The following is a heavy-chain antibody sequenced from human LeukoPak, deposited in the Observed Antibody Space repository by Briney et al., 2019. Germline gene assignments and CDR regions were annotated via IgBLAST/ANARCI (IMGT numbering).Heavy chain of an antibody. CDR1: GGPISSYY. CDR2: IYYSGST. D-gene: IGHD6-13*01. CDR3: ARDKPTSSSWYSIRDYYYGMDV. V-gene: IGHV4-59*01. J-gene: IGHJ6*02. Sequence: SETLSLTCTVSGGPISSYYWSWIRQPPGKGLEWIGYIYYSGSTNYNPSLKSRVTISVDTSKDQFSLKLSSVTAADTAVYYCARDKPTSSSWYSIRDYYYGMDVWGQGTTVTVSS.